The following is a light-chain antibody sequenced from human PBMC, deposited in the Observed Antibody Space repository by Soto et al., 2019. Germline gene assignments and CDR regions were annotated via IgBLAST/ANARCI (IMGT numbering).Light chain of an antibody. J-gene: IGKJ4*01. V-gene: IGKV2-28*01. CDR1: QSLLHSNAYNY. CDR2: LGS. CDR3: MQALQTPLT. Sequence: DIVMTQSPLSLPVTPGEPASISCRSSQSLLHSNAYNYLDWYLQKPGQSPQLLIYLGSNRASGAPDRLSGSGSGTDFTLKISRVEAEDVGVYYCMQALQTPLTFGGGTKVEIK.